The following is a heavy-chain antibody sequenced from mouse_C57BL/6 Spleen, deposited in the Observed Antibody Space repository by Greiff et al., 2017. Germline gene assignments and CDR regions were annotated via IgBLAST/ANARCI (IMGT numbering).Heavy chain of an antibody. CDR2: IRGGGGNT. Sequence: EVQLVEPGGGLVKPGGSLKLSCAASGFTFSSYTMSWVRQTPGQRLEWVATIRGGGGNTYYPDSVKGRFTSSGDKAKNTLYLQMSSLRSEDTALYYCARPIYYDYDGFAYWGQGTLVTGSA. CDR3: ARPIYYDYDGFAY. CDR1: GFTFSSYT. D-gene: IGHD2-4*01. V-gene: IGHV5-9*01. J-gene: IGHJ3*01.